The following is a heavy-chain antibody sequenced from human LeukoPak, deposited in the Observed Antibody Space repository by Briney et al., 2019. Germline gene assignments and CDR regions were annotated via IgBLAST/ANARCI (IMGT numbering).Heavy chain of an antibody. CDR3: AKRSRTVTTIDS. J-gene: IGHJ4*02. V-gene: IGHV3-21*04. CDR2: ITTLSSCI. D-gene: IGHD4-11*01. CDR1: GFTFGSYS. Sequence: GGSLRLSCATSGFTFGSYSMNWVRQAPGKGLEWVSSITTLSSCIYYADSVEGRFTISRDKAKNSLYLQLNSLRAEDTALYYCAKRSRTVTTIDSWGRGTLVTVSS.